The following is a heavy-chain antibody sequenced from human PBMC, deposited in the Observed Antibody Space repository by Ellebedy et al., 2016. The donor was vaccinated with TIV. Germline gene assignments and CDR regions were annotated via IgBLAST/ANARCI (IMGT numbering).Heavy chain of an antibody. Sequence: SETLSLTXAVYGGSFSDFYWSWVRQPPGKGLEWIGEIDHSGATNCKPSLKSRLTMLVDTSKNQFSLNLNSVTAADTAEYYCARGGGLRAFDIWGQGTVVTVSS. CDR2: IDHSGAT. CDR3: ARGGGLRAFDI. CDR1: GGSFSDFY. D-gene: IGHD3-16*01. J-gene: IGHJ3*02. V-gene: IGHV4-34*01.